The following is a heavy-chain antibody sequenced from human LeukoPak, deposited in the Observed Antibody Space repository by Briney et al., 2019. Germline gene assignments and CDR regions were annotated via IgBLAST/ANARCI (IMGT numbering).Heavy chain of an antibody. J-gene: IGHJ3*02. V-gene: IGHV3-23*01. CDR2: ISGSGGST. CDR1: GFTFSSYS. Sequence: GGSLRLSCAASGFTFSSYSMNWVRQAPGKGLEWVSAISGSGGSTYYADSVKGRFTISRDNSKNTLYLQMNSLRAEDTAVYYCAKVVPADDAFDIWGQGTMVTVSS. CDR3: AKVVPADDAFDI. D-gene: IGHD2-2*01.